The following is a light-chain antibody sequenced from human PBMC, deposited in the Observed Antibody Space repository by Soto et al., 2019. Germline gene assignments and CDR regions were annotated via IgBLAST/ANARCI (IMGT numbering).Light chain of an antibody. CDR2: EAS. Sequence: QSALAQPPSVSGSPGQPVTISCTGTSTDFVSYNRVSWYQQPPGTAPKLMIYEASKRPSGVPDRFSGSKSGNTASLTISGLQAADEADYYCSLYTSENAYVFGTGTKVTVL. V-gene: IGLV2-18*01. J-gene: IGLJ1*01. CDR3: SLYTSENAYV. CDR1: STDFVSYNR.